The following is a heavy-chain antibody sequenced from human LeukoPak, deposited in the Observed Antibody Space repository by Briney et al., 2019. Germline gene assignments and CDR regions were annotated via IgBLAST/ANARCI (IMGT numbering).Heavy chain of an antibody. CDR2: IIPIFGTA. CDR1: GGTFSSYA. J-gene: IGHJ5*02. CDR3: ARWDGSSHWFDP. V-gene: IGHV1-69*13. Sequence: SVKVSCKASGGTFSSYAISWVRQAPGQGLEWMGGIIPIFGTANYAQKFQGRVTITADESTSTAYMELSSLRSEDTAVYYCARWDGSSHWFDPWGQGTLVTVSS. D-gene: IGHD6-6*01.